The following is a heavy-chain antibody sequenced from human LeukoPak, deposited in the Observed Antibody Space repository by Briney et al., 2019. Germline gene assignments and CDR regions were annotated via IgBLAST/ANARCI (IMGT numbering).Heavy chain of an antibody. Sequence: GESLKISCKGSGYSFTSYWIGWVRQMPGKGLEWMGIIYPGDSDTGYSPSFQGQVTISADKSISTAYLQWSSPKASDTAMYYCARHNGRAYYDILTGYYPPYYYYYYMDVWGKGTTVTVSS. D-gene: IGHD3-9*01. CDR2: IYPGDSDT. J-gene: IGHJ6*03. V-gene: IGHV5-51*01. CDR1: GYSFTSYW. CDR3: ARHNGRAYYDILTGYYPPYYYYYYMDV.